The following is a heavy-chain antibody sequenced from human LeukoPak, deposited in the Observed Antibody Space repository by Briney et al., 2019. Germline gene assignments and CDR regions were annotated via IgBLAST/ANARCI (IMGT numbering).Heavy chain of an antibody. V-gene: IGHV4-39*01. CDR3: ASPDYYDSSGYLGY. Sequence: PSETLSLTCVVSGGSISSSDHYWNWFRQPPGKGPEWIASMHYSGSTYYNPSLKSRVTISVDTSKNQFSLKLSSVTAADTAVYYCASPDYYDSSGYLGYWGQGTLVTVSS. J-gene: IGHJ4*02. D-gene: IGHD3-22*01. CDR1: GGSISSSDHY. CDR2: MHYSGST.